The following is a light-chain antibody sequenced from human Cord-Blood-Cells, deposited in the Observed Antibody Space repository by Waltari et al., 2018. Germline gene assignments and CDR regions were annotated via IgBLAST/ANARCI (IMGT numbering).Light chain of an antibody. Sequence: DIQMTQSSYTLSASVGDRVTITCRTSQSISSWLAWYQQKTGKAPKLLIYDASSLESGVPSRFSGSGSGTEFTLTISSLQPDDFATYYCKQYNSYWTFGQGTKVEIK. CDR3: KQYNSYWT. CDR1: QSISSW. CDR2: DAS. V-gene: IGKV1-5*01. J-gene: IGKJ1*01.